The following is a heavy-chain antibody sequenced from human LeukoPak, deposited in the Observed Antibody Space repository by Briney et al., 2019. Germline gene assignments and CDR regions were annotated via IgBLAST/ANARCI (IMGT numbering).Heavy chain of an antibody. V-gene: IGHV3-23*01. CDR3: ARSVGSGYYYGY. CDR1: GFTFSSYA. J-gene: IGHJ4*02. Sequence: GSLRLSCAASGFTFSSYAMSWVRQAPGKGLEWVSAISGSGGSTYYADSVKGRFTISRDNAKNSLYLQMNSLRAEDTAVYYCARSVGSGYYYGYWGQGTLVTVSS. D-gene: IGHD3-22*01. CDR2: ISGSGGST.